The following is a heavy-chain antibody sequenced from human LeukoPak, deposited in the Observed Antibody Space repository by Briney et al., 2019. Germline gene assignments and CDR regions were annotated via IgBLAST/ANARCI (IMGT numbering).Heavy chain of an antibody. J-gene: IGHJ4*02. Sequence: PGGSLRLSCAASGFTFTRYAMTWVRQAPGKGLEWVSCISTRSTYIYYADSVKGRFTISRDNAKNSLYLQMNSLRADDTAVYYCAREEEWYASGTYYKGFDSWGQGTLVTVSS. CDR2: ISTRSTYI. CDR3: AREEEWYASGTYYKGFDS. V-gene: IGHV3-21*01. D-gene: IGHD3-10*01. CDR1: GFTFTRYA.